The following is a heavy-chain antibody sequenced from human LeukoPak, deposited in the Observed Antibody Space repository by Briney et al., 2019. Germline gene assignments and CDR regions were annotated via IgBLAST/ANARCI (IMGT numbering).Heavy chain of an antibody. Sequence: PGGSLRLSCAASGFTFSSYSMNWVRQAPGKGLEWVSSISSSTSYIYYADSVKGRFTISRDNAKNSLYLQMNSLRAEDTAVYYCARGRTAMVRGVHDYWGQGTLVTVSS. CDR1: GFTFSSYS. CDR2: ISSSTSYI. V-gene: IGHV3-21*01. J-gene: IGHJ4*02. CDR3: ARGRTAMVRGVHDY. D-gene: IGHD3-10*01.